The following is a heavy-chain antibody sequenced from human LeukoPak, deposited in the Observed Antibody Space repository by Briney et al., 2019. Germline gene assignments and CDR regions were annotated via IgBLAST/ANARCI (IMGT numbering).Heavy chain of an antibody. V-gene: IGHV4-34*01. CDR3: ARSDRIAAFFDY. CDR2: INHSGST. Sequence: KPSETLSLTCAVYGGSFSGNYWSWIRQPPGKGLEWIGEINHSGSTNYNPSLKSRVTISVDTSKNQFSLKLSSVTAADTAVYYCARSDRIAAFFDYWGQGTLVTVSS. J-gene: IGHJ4*02. CDR1: GGSFSGNY. D-gene: IGHD6-6*01.